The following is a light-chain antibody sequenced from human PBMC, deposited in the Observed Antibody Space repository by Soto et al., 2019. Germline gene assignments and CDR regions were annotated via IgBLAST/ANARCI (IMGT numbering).Light chain of an antibody. J-gene: IGKJ3*01. Sequence: EIVLTQSPATLSLSPGERATLSCRASQSARSYLAWYQQKPGQTPRLLIYDAFNRATGIPARFSGSGSGTDFTLTISSLEPEDFAVYYCQQRGNWPQTFGPGTKVDIK. CDR1: QSARSY. CDR3: QQRGNWPQT. V-gene: IGKV3-11*01. CDR2: DAF.